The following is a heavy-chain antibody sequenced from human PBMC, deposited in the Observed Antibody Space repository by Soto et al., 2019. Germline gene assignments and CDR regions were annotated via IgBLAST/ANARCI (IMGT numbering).Heavy chain of an antibody. CDR2: IHYSGNT. CDR1: GGSISSSSYY. V-gene: IGHV4-31*03. D-gene: IGHD6-13*01. Sequence: TLSLTCTVSGGSISSSSYYWSWIRQHPGKGLEWIGYIHYSGNTRYNPSLKSRLTISVDTSKNQFSLMLSSLTAADTAVYFCARARVPYSSTWYRYDYYGMDIWGQGTTVTVSS. J-gene: IGHJ6*02. CDR3: ARARVPYSSTWYRYDYYGMDI.